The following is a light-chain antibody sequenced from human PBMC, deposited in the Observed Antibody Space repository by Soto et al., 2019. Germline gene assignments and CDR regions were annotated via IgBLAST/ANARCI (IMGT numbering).Light chain of an antibody. Sequence: DIQMTQSQSSLSASVGDRVTITCQASQDISSYLNWYQQKLGKAPKLLIYDASNLETGVPSRFSGSGSGTDFTFTISSLQPEDIATYYCQQYESLPLTFGQGTRLEIK. CDR1: QDISSY. J-gene: IGKJ5*01. CDR2: DAS. CDR3: QQYESLPLT. V-gene: IGKV1-33*01.